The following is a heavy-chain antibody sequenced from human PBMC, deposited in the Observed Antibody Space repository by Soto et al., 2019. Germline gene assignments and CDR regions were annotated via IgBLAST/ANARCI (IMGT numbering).Heavy chain of an antibody. D-gene: IGHD2-2*01. CDR2: TRNKANSYTT. Sequence: GGSLRLSCAASGFAFSDHYMDWVRQAPGKGLEWVGRTRNKANSYTTEYAASVKGRFTISRDDSKNSLYLQMNSLKTEDTAVYYCARDARTEPYCSSTSCYGPYYYYYMDVWGKGTTVTVSS. V-gene: IGHV3-72*01. CDR3: ARDARTEPYCSSTSCYGPYYYYYMDV. CDR1: GFAFSDHY. J-gene: IGHJ6*03.